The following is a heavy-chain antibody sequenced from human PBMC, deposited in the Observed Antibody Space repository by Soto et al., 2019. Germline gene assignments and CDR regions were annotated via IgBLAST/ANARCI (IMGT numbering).Heavy chain of an antibody. CDR2: ISGSGGST. CDR1: GFTFSSYA. J-gene: IGHJ4*02. Sequence: GGSLRLSCAVSGFTFSSYAISWVRQAPGKGLEWVSAISGSGGSTYYADSVKGRFTISRDNSKNTPYLQMNSLRAEDTAVYYCANSRKALGYCSGGSCYYYFDYWGQGTLVTVSS. D-gene: IGHD2-15*01. V-gene: IGHV3-23*01. CDR3: ANSRKALGYCSGGSCYYYFDY.